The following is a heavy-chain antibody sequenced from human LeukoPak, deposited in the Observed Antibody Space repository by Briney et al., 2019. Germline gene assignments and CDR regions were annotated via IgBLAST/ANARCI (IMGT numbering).Heavy chain of an antibody. D-gene: IGHD2-15*01. CDR1: GFTFSSYS. V-gene: IGHV3-21*01. CDR2: ISSSSSYI. Sequence: GGSLRLSCAASGFTFSSYSMNWVRQAPGKGLEWVSSISSSSSYIYYADSVKGRFTISRDNAKNSLYLQMNSLRAEDTAVYYCAIAPVVVVAANDYWGQGTLVTVSS. J-gene: IGHJ4*02. CDR3: AIAPVVVVAANDY.